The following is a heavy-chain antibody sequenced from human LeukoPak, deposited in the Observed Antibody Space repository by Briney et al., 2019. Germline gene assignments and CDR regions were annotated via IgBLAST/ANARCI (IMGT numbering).Heavy chain of an antibody. CDR2: IYSGGNT. V-gene: IGHV3-53*01. Sequence: GGSLRLSCAASGFTVSSNYMSWVRQAPGKGLEWVSLIYSGGNTYYADSVKGRFTISRDNSKNTLYLQMTSLRAEDTAVYYCARADYYDSSGYNDYWGRGTLVTVSS. CDR1: GFTVSSNY. J-gene: IGHJ4*02. CDR3: ARADYYDSSGYNDY. D-gene: IGHD3-22*01.